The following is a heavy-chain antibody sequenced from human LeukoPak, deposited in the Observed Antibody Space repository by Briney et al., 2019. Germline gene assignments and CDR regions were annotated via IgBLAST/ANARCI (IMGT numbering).Heavy chain of an antibody. CDR2: INHSGST. V-gene: IGHV4-34*01. J-gene: IGHJ4*02. CDR3: ESGGGYAYY. Sequence: KSSETLSLTCAVYGGSFSGYYWSWIRQPPGKGLEWIGEINHSGSTNYNPSLKSRVTISVDTSKNQFSLKLSSVTAADTAVYYCESGGGYAYYWGQGTLVTVSS. D-gene: IGHD3-16*01. CDR1: GGSFSGYY.